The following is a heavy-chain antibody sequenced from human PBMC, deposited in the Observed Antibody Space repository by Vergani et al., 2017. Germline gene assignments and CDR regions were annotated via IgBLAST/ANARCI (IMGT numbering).Heavy chain of an antibody. CDR1: GGTFSSYA. Sequence: QVQLVQSGAEVKKPGASVKVSCKASGGTFSSYAISWVRQAPGQGLEWMGIINPSGGSTSYAQKFHGRVTMTRDTSTSPVYMELSSLRSEDTAVYYCARAQKGGTVNYWGQGTLVTVSS. J-gene: IGHJ4*02. V-gene: IGHV1-46*03. D-gene: IGHD4-17*01. CDR3: ARAQKGGTVNY. CDR2: INPSGGST.